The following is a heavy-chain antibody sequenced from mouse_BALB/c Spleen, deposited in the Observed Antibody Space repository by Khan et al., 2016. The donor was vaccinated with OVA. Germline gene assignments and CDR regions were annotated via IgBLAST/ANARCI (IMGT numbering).Heavy chain of an antibody. Sequence: EVELVESGGDLVKPGGSLKLSCAASGFTFSSYGMSWVRQTPDKRLEWVAIISTSGRYTSYPDSVKGRFTISRDNAKNTLYLQMSSLNSEDTAMYYGARCLYGSSYDYYAMDYWGQGTSVTVSS. CDR3: ARCLYGSSYDYYAMDY. CDR2: ISTSGRYT. V-gene: IGHV5-6*01. D-gene: IGHD1-1*01. J-gene: IGHJ4*01. CDR1: GFTFSSYG.